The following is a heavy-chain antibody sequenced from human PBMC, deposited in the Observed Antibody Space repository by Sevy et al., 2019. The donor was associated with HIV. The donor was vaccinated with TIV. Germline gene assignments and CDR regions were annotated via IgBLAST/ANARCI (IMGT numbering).Heavy chain of an antibody. J-gene: IGHJ4*02. Sequence: SGPTLVKPTQTLTLTCSFSGFSLSTRGVGVGWIRQPPGKALEWVALVSWDDDKRYSPSLKSRLAFTKDTSKYQVVLRMTNMDPVDTATYYCAHIGPGTYYFGSGAFDHWGQGALVTVSS. V-gene: IGHV2-5*02. CDR2: VSWDDDK. CDR1: GFSLSTRGVG. CDR3: AHIGPGTYYFGSGAFDH. D-gene: IGHD3-10*01.